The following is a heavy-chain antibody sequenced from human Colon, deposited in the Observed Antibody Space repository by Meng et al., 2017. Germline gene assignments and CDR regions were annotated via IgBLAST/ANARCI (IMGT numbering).Heavy chain of an antibody. J-gene: IGHJ4*02. V-gene: IGHV1-2*02. Sequence: ASVKVSCKASGYTFTGYYMHWVRQAPGQGLEGRGWINPNSGGKNYAQKFQGRVTMTRDTSISTAYMELSRLRSDDTAVYYCARDYDILTGYYASDYWGQGTLVTVSS. D-gene: IGHD3-9*01. CDR3: ARDYDILTGYYASDY. CDR1: GYTFTGYY. CDR2: INPNSGGK.